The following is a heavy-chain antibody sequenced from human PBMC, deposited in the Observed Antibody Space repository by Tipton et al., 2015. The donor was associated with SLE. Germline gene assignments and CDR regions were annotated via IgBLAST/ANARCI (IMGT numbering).Heavy chain of an antibody. V-gene: IGHV4-59*08. CDR1: GGSISSHY. D-gene: IGHD7-27*01. CDR3: ARGPEELGIPPLFDY. Sequence: TLSLTCTVSGGSISSHYWSWIRQPPGKGLEWIGYVYYSGSTYYNPSLKSRVTISVDTSKNQFSLKLSSVTAADTAVYYCARGPEELGIPPLFDYWGQGTLVTVPS. J-gene: IGHJ4*02. CDR2: VYYSGST.